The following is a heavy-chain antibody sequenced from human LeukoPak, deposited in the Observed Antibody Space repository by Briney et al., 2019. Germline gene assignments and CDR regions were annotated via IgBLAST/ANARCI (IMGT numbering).Heavy chain of an antibody. J-gene: IGHJ4*02. D-gene: IGHD4-23*01. Sequence: PGGSLRLPCAASGFTFSAYWMSWVRQAPGKGLEWVANIKRDGSDKYYVDSVKGRFTISRDNAKNSLYLQMNSLRAEDTAVYYCARKTVVGSYFDYWGQGTPVTVSS. CDR2: IKRDGSDK. CDR1: GFTFSAYW. CDR3: ARKTVVGSYFDY. V-gene: IGHV3-7*03.